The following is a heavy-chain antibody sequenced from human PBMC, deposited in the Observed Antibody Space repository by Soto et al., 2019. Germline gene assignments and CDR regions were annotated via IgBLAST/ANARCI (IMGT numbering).Heavy chain of an antibody. CDR1: GGSISSYY. J-gene: IGHJ5*02. V-gene: IGHV4-59*01. CDR2: IYYSGST. D-gene: IGHD3-10*01. CDR3: ARELFGRSVWFDP. Sequence: SESLSLTCTVSGGSISSYYWSWIRQPPGKGLEWIGYIYYSGSTNYNPSLKSRVTISVDTSKNQFSLKLSSVTAADTAVYYCARELFGRSVWFDPWGQGTLVTVSS.